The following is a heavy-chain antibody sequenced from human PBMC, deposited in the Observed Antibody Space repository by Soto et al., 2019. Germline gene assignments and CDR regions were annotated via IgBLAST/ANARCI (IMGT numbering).Heavy chain of an antibody. J-gene: IGHJ4*02. Sequence: GGSLRLSCAASGFTFSSYAMSWVRQAPGKGLEWVSAISGSGGSTYYGDSVKGRFTISRDNSKNTLYLQMNSLRAEDPAVYYYATLNYYDSSGYYYPFDYWGQGTLVTVSS. D-gene: IGHD3-22*01. CDR3: ATLNYYDSSGYYYPFDY. CDR2: ISGSGGST. CDR1: GFTFSSYA. V-gene: IGHV3-23*01.